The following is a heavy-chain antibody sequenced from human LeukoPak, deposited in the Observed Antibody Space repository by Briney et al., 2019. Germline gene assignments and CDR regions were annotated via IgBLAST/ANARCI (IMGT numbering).Heavy chain of an antibody. D-gene: IGHD6-13*01. Sequence: SETLSLTCTVSGGSISISGYYWAWIRQPPGKGPEWIGSIFYTGTTYYNPSLKSRVTISVDTSKNQFSLKLSSVTAADTAVYYCNWSIAAAGTVIFDYWGQGTLVTVSS. V-gene: IGHV4-39*01. CDR2: IFYTGTT. CDR1: GGSISISGYY. CDR3: NWSIAAAGTVIFDY. J-gene: IGHJ4*02.